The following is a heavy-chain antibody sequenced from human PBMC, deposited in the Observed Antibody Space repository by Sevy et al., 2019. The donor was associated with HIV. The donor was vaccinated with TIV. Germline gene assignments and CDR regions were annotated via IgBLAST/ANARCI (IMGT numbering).Heavy chain of an antibody. CDR3: ARHTSYISGDC. V-gene: IGHV4-39*01. CDR2: VYYSGRT. Sequence: SETLSLTCTVSGGSISSYSYYWGWIRQPPGKGLEWIGSVYYSGRTYYNPSLGSRVTISVITSKNQFSLKLSVVTAADTAVYYCARHTSYISGDCWGQGTLVTVSS. CDR1: GGSISSYSYY. D-gene: IGHD2-21*01. J-gene: IGHJ4*02.